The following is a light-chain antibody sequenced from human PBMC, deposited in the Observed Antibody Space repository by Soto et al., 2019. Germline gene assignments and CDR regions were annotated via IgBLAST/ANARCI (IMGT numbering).Light chain of an antibody. CDR3: AAWDDSLNALV. CDR2: SNN. J-gene: IGLJ2*01. V-gene: IGLV1-44*01. CDR1: SSNIGSNT. Sequence: QPVLTQPPSASGTPGQRVTISCSGSSSNIGSNTVNWYQQLPGTAPKLLIYSNNQRPSGVPDRFSGSKSGTSASLAISGLQSEDEADYYCAAWDDSLNALVFGGGTKL.